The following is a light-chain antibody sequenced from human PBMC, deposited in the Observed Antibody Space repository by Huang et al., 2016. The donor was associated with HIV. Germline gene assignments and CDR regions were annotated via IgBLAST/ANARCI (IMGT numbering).Light chain of an antibody. CDR1: QNIKKY. V-gene: IGKV1-39*01. CDR2: GAS. CDR3: QQTYSTLLFT. J-gene: IGKJ3*01. Sequence: DIQMTQSPSSLSASVGVRVTITCRASQNIKKYLKWYQQKPGKAPKLLIYGASSLQSGDPSRFIGSGSGTDFTLTISSLQVEDFATYYCQQTYSTLLFTFGPGTKVHI.